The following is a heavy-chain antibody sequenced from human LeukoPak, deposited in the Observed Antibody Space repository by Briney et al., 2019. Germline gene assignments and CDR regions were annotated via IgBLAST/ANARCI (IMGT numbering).Heavy chain of an antibody. CDR2: MNPKSGST. V-gene: IGHV1-8*01. D-gene: IGHD4-17*01. Sequence: ASVKVSCKASGYTFINYDINWVRQATGQGPEWMGWMNPKSGSTGYAQKFQGRVTMTRDTSISTAYMELSSLRSEDTAVYYCARGPRDYDESIRYNWFDPWGQGTLVTVSS. CDR3: ARGPRDYDESIRYNWFDP. J-gene: IGHJ5*02. CDR1: GYTFINYD.